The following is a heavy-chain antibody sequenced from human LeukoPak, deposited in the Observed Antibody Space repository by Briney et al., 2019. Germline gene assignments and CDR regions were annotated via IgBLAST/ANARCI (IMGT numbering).Heavy chain of an antibody. CDR1: GFTFGKYW. J-gene: IGHJ4*02. V-gene: IGHV3-7*03. CDR3: AKEGRSLQTY. CDR2: I. Sequence: PGGSLRLSCVASGFTFGKYWMSWVRQAPGKGLEWVANIKGRFTISRDNAKNSLYLQMNSLRVEDTAVYYCAKEGRSLQTYWGRGTLVTVSS. D-gene: IGHD5-24*01.